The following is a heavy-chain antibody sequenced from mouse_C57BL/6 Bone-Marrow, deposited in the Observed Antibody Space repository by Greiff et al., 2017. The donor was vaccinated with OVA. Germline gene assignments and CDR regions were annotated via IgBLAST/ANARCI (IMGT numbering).Heavy chain of an antibody. V-gene: IGHV1-53*01. Sequence: QVQLQQPGTELVKPGASVKLSCKASGYTFTSYWMHWVKQRPGQGLEWIGNINPSNGGTNYNAKFKSKATLTVDKSSSTAYMQLSSLTSEDSAVYYCARSWTDQATVLFAYWGQGTLVTVSA. CDR3: ARSWTDQATVLFAY. J-gene: IGHJ3*01. CDR1: GYTFTSYW. D-gene: IGHD3-2*02. CDR2: INPSNGGT.